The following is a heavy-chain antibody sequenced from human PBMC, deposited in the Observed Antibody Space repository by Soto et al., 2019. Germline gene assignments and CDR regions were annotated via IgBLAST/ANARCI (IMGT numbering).Heavy chain of an antibody. Sequence: PWGSLRLSCAASGFSFTNFAMSLVRQAPGKGLEWVAGIGASGDITWYADSVKGRLSISRDNSKNTLYLQLNSLRFEDTAVYYCAKDDFTDRGDDYFDYWGPGTLVTVSS. V-gene: IGHV3-23*01. CDR1: GFSFTNFA. D-gene: IGHD2-21*02. J-gene: IGHJ4*02. CDR3: AKDDFTDRGDDYFDY. CDR2: IGASGDIT.